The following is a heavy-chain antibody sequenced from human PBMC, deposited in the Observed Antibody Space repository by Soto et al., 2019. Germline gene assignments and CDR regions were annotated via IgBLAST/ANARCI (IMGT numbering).Heavy chain of an antibody. CDR1: AGSTSTGAYH. J-gene: IGHJ4*02. CDR2: IYYSGST. V-gene: IGHV4-30-4*08. CDR3: AIYGGNSVYFDY. D-gene: IGHD4-17*01. Sequence: LSQTLCLPCSGSAGSTSTGAYHVSRLLHEPRKGLEWIGYIYYSGSTYYNPSLKSRVTISVDTSKNQFSLKLSSVTAADTAVYYCAIYGGNSVYFDYWGQGTLVT.